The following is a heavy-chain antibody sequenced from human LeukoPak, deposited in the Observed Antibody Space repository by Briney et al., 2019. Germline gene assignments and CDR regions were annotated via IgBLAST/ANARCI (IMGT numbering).Heavy chain of an antibody. D-gene: IGHD6-13*01. J-gene: IGHJ4*02. Sequence: SETLSLTCTVSGGSISSYYWSWIRQPPGKGLEWIGYIYYSGSTNYNPSLKSRVTISVDTSKNQFSLKLSSVTAADTAVYYCAAAAVDARVDYWGQGTLVTVSS. V-gene: IGHV4-59*01. CDR2: IYYSGST. CDR1: GGSISSYY. CDR3: AAAAVDARVDY.